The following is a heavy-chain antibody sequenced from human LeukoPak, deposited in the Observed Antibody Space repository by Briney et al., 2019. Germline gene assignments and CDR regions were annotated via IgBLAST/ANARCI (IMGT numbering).Heavy chain of an antibody. D-gene: IGHD6-19*01. J-gene: IGHJ4*02. CDR3: ARSGYSSDWSHFDY. V-gene: IGHV3-74*01. CDR2: IKSDGSSA. CDR1: GFTFSSYW. Sequence: GGSLRLSCAASGFTFSSYWMSWVRQAPGKGLVWVSRIKSDGSSANYADSVRGRFTISRDNAKNTLYLQMNSLRGEDTAVYYCARSGYSSDWSHFDYWGQGTLVTVSS.